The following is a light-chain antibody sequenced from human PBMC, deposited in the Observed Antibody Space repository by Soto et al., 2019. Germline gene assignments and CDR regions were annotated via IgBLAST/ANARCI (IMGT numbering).Light chain of an antibody. CDR3: QQYVSTPLT. CDR2: DAS. J-gene: IGKJ4*01. V-gene: IGKV3-20*01. Sequence: EIVLKQSPDTLSLSPGERATLSYRASQSVRSNYLAWYQQKPGQAPRFLIYDASSRATGIPDRFSGSGSGTDFTLTISRLEPEDFAVYYCQQYVSTPLTFGGGTKVDIK. CDR1: QSVRSNY.